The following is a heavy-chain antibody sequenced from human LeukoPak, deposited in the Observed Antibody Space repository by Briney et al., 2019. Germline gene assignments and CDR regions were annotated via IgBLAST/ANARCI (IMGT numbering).Heavy chain of an antibody. CDR1: GYTLAELS. J-gene: IGHJ4*02. V-gene: IGHV1-24*01. CDR2: FDPEDGET. D-gene: IGHD2-8*01. CDR3: ATPPLYCTNGVCSFDY. Sequence: ASVKVSCKVSGYTLAELSMHWVRQAPGKGLELMGGFDPEDGETIYAQKFQGRVTMTEDTSTDTAYMELSSLRFEDTAVYYCATPPLYCTNGVCSFDYWGQGTLVTVSS.